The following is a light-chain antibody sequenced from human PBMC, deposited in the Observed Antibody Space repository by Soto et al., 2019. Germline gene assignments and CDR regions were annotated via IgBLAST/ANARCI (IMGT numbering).Light chain of an antibody. V-gene: IGKV4-1*01. CDR1: QSVLYSSNNKNY. CDR2: WAS. J-gene: IGKJ5*01. Sequence: DIVMTQSPDSLAVSLGERATINCKSSQSVLYSSNNKNYLAWYQQKPGQPPKLLIYWASTRESGVPDRFSGSGSGTDFTLTIGSLQAEDVAVYYCQQYYSTPITFGRGTRLEIK. CDR3: QQYYSTPIT.